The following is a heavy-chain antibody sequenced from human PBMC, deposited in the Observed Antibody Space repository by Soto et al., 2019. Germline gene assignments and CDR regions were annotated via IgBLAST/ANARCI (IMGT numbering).Heavy chain of an antibody. CDR2: IYHSGST. V-gene: IGHV4-4*02. J-gene: IGHJ6*02. CDR3: ARARILDRNYYYYGMDV. D-gene: IGHD2-15*01. Sequence: PSETLSLTCAVSGGSISSSNWWSWVRQPPGKGLEWIGEIYHSGSTNYNPSLKSRVTISVDKSNNQFSLKLSSVTAADTAVYYGARARILDRNYYYYGMDVWGQGTTVTVSS. CDR1: GGSISSSNW.